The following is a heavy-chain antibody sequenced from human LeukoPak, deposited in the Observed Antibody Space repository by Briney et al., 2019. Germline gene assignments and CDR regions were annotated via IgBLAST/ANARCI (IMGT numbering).Heavy chain of an antibody. V-gene: IGHV1-46*01. CDR2: INPSGGST. CDR1: GYTFTSYY. Sequence: ASAKVSCKASGYTFTSYYMHWVRQAPGQGLEWMGIINPSGGSTSYAQKFQGRVTMTRDTSTSTVYMELSSLRSEDTAVYYCAREPLTYYYDSSGYYFDYWGQGTLVTVSS. D-gene: IGHD3-22*01. CDR3: AREPLTYYYDSSGYYFDY. J-gene: IGHJ4*02.